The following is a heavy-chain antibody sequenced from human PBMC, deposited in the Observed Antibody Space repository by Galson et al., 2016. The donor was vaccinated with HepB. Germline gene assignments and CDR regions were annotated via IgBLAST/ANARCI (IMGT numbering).Heavy chain of an antibody. D-gene: IGHD1-1*01. CDR1: GFTVSSNY. J-gene: IGHJ4*02. CDR2: INQDGSEK. Sequence: SLRLSCAASGFTVSSNYMTWVRQAPGKGLEWVANINQDGSEKHYLDSVRGRFTISRDNAKNSLHLQMNSLRAEDTAVYFCARAYQYTLDYWGQGTLVTVSS. V-gene: IGHV3-7*04. CDR3: ARAYQYTLDY.